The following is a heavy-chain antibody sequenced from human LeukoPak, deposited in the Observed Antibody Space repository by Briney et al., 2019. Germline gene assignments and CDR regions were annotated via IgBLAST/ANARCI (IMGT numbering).Heavy chain of an antibody. CDR3: ARVFRTYYYDSSGYYGPLDY. D-gene: IGHD3-22*01. J-gene: IGHJ4*02. CDR2: INPSGGST. V-gene: IGHV1-46*01. Sequence: GSVTVSCKASGYTFTSYYMHWVRQPPAQGLEWMGIINPSGGSTSYAQKFQGRVTMTRDTSTSTVYMELSSLRSEETAVYYCARVFRTYYYDSSGYYGPLDYWGQGTLVTVSS. CDR1: GYTFTSYY.